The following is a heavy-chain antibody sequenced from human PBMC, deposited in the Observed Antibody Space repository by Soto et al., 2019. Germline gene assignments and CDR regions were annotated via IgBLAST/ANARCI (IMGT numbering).Heavy chain of an antibody. Sequence: GGSLRLSCAASGFTFSTYPMSWVRQAPGKGLVWVSRINSYGSSTDYADSVKGRFTISRDNAKNTLYLQMDSLRVEDTAVYYCARGWIGDLNDAFDIWGQGTMVTVSS. CDR3: ARGWIGDLNDAFDI. J-gene: IGHJ3*02. D-gene: IGHD2-2*03. CDR1: GFTFSTYP. V-gene: IGHV3-74*01. CDR2: INSYGSST.